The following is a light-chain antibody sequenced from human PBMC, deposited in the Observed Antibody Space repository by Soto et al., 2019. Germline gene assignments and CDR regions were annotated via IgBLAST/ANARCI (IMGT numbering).Light chain of an antibody. Sequence: EIELTQSPGTLSLSPWERATLSCRTSQSISSRHLAWYQHRPGRAPRLLIYDSSKRATGIPERFSGSGSGTDFALTISRLEPEDFAVYYCQQYGSSPTWTFGQGTKVDI. CDR1: QSISSRH. CDR2: DSS. V-gene: IGKV3-20*01. CDR3: QQYGSSPTWT. J-gene: IGKJ1*01.